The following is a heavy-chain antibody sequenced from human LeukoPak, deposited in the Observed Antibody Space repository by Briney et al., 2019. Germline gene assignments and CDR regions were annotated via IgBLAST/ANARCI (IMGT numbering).Heavy chain of an antibody. Sequence: ASVKVSCKASGYTFTSYGISWVRQAPGQGLEWMGWTSAYNGNTNYAQKLQGRVTMTTDTSTSTAYMELRSLRSDDTAVYYCARYRGADIAAYYYYYMDVWGKGTTVTVSS. J-gene: IGHJ6*03. CDR2: TSAYNGNT. V-gene: IGHV1-18*01. CDR3: ARYRGADIAAYYYYYMDV. D-gene: IGHD5-12*01. CDR1: GYTFTSYG.